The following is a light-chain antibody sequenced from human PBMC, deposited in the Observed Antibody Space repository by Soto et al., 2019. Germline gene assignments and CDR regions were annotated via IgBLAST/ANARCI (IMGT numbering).Light chain of an antibody. J-gene: IGKJ5*01. Sequence: EIVMTQSPGTLSLSPGERATLSCRAGQSVSSRLAWYQQKPGRAPRLLISGASSRATGIPDRFSGSGSGTDFTLTISRLEPEDFALYYCQHYVERSPITFGQGTRLEIK. CDR2: GAS. CDR1: QSVSSR. V-gene: IGKV3-20*01. CDR3: QHYVERSPIT.